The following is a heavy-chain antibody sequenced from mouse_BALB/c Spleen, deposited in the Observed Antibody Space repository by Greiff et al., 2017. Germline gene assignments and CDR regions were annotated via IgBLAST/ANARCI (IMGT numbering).Heavy chain of an antibody. Sequence: EVKLEESGGGLVQPGGSRKLSCAASGFTFSDYGMAWVRQAPGKGPEWVAFISNLAYSIYYADTVTGRFTISRENAKNTLYLEMSSLRSEDTAMYYCAKLGRDYAMDYWGQGTSVTVSS. D-gene: IGHD4-1*01. CDR1: GFTFSDYG. V-gene: IGHV5-15*02. J-gene: IGHJ4*01. CDR3: AKLGRDYAMDY. CDR2: ISNLAYSI.